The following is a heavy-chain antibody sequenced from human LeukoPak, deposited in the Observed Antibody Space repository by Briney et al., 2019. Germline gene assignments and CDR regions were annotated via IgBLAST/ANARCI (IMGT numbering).Heavy chain of an antibody. Sequence: PSETLSLTCAVYGESLSGFYWTWIRQPPGKGLEWIGEINHSGSTNYNPSLKSRVTISVDTSKNQFSLKLSSVTAADTAVYYCARGSTFRGYSSSWHLYYYHYMDVWGKGTTVTVSS. CDR1: GESLSGFY. CDR2: INHSGST. J-gene: IGHJ6*03. V-gene: IGHV4-34*01. CDR3: ARGSTFRGYSSSWHLYYYHYMDV. D-gene: IGHD6-13*01.